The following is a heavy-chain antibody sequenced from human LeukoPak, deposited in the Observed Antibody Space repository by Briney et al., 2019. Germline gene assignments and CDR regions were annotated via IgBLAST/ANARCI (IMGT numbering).Heavy chain of an antibody. J-gene: IGHJ6*02. Sequence: SETLSLTCTVSGGSISSGGYYWSWIRQHPGKGLEWIGYIYYSGSTYYNPSLKSRVTISVDTSKDQFSLKVSSVTAADTAVYYCARDRITMVRARSFYGMDVWGQGTTVTVSS. V-gene: IGHV4-31*03. CDR1: GGSISSGGYY. CDR2: IYYSGST. D-gene: IGHD3-10*01. CDR3: ARDRITMVRARSFYGMDV.